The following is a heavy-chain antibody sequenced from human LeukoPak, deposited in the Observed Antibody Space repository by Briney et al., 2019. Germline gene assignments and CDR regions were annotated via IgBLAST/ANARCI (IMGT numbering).Heavy chain of an antibody. V-gene: IGHV3-23*01. Sequence: GGTQRLSCAASGFSFSNYGMNWVRQAPGKGLEWVSGITGHGDTTYYADSVKGRFTISRDNAKNSLYLQMNSLRAEDTAVYYCARGATNFDYWGQGTLVTVSS. CDR3: ARGATNFDY. D-gene: IGHD5-24*01. CDR2: ITGHGDTT. CDR1: GFSFSNYG. J-gene: IGHJ4*02.